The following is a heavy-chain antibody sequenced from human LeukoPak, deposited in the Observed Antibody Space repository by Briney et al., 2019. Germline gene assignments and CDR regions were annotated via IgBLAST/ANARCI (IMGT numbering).Heavy chain of an antibody. D-gene: IGHD3-10*01. CDR3: ARVGLWFGELFFYRGTRGYFDY. Sequence: SETLSLTCTVSGDSITNYYLSCIRQHPGGGLEWIGHIYDSGKTHYCTPLKSRVTISVDTSKNQFSLKLSSVTAADTAVYYCARVGLWFGELFFYRGTRGYFDYWGQGTLVTVSS. V-gene: IGHV4-59*12. J-gene: IGHJ4*02. CDR2: IYDSGKT. CDR1: GDSITNYY.